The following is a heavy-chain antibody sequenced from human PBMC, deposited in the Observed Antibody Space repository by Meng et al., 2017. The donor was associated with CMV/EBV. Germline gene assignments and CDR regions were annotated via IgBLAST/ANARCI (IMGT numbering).Heavy chain of an antibody. J-gene: IGHJ4*02. Sequence: GSLRLSCTVSGGSISSYYWSWIRQPPGKGLEWIGYIYYSGSTNYNPSLKSRVTISVDTSKNQFSLKLSSVTAADTAVYYCARARYDSSGYYYYFDYWGQGTLVTVSS. D-gene: IGHD3-22*01. V-gene: IGHV4-59*01. CDR2: IYYSGST. CDR3: ARARYDSSGYYYYFDY. CDR1: GGSISSYY.